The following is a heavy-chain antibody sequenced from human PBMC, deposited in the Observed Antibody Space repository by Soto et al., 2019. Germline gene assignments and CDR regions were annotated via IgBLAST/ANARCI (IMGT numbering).Heavy chain of an antibody. V-gene: IGHV3-11*01. CDR2: IRSSGSTI. D-gene: IGHD3-22*01. CDR1: GFTFSDYY. CDR3: ARAGYDSSGYYYFDY. J-gene: IGHJ4*02. Sequence: GGSLRLSCAASGFTFSDYYMSWIRQAPGKGLEWVSYIRSSGSTIYYADSVKGRFTISRDNAKNSLYLQMNSLRAEDTAVYYCARAGYDSSGYYYFDYWGQGTLVTVSS.